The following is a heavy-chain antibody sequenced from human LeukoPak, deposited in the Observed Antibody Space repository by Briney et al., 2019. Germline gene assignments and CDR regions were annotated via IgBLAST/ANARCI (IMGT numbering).Heavy chain of an antibody. CDR1: GYTFTSYG. J-gene: IGHJ3*02. CDR2: ISAYNGNT. V-gene: IGHV1-18*01. D-gene: IGHD3-22*01. Sequence: ASVKVSCKTSGYTFTSYGISWVRQAPGQGLEWMGWISAYNGNTNYAQKLQGRVTMTTDTSTSTAYMELRSLRSDDTAVYYCARDLGEVYYDSSGIIFDGAGAFDIWGQGTMVTVSS. CDR3: ARDLGEVYYDSSGIIFDGAGAFDI.